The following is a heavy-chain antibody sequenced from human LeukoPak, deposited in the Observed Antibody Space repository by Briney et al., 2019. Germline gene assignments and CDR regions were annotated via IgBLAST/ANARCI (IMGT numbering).Heavy chain of an antibody. V-gene: IGHV3-33*04. CDR1: GFTFRSYG. D-gene: IGHD3-10*01. J-gene: IGHJ6*02. CDR2: IWYDGSNE. Sequence: GRSLRLSCAASGFTFRSYGMHWVRQAPGKGLEWVAGIWYDGSNEDYADSVKGRFIISRDNSKNTLYLQMNSLRVEDTAIYYCARDGQNGSPYATDVWGQGTTVTVSS. CDR3: ARDGQNGSPYATDV.